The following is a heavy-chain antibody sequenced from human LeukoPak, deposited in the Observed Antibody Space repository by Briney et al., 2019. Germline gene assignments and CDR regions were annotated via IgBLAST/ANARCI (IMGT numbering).Heavy chain of an antibody. CDR1: GGSFSGYY. Sequence: SETLSLTCAVYGGSFSGYYWSWIRQPPGKGLEWIGEINHSGSTNYNPSLKSRVTISVDTSKNQFFLKLSSVTAADTAVYYCALARGDSWSGYRKGFDPWGQGTLVTVSS. D-gene: IGHD3-3*01. CDR2: INHSGST. CDR3: ALARGDSWSGYRKGFDP. V-gene: IGHV4-34*01. J-gene: IGHJ5*02.